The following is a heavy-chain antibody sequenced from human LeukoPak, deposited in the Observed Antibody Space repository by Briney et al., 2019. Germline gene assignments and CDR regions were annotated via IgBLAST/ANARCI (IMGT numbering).Heavy chain of an antibody. J-gene: IGHJ4*02. Sequence: GGSLRLSCAASGFTFSTYGMHWVRQAPGKGLEWVAIIWYDGGNKYYADSVKGRFTISRDNSKNTLYLRMNSLRAEDTAVYYCARDHNWGNEVDYWGQGTLVTVSS. CDR2: IWYDGGNK. D-gene: IGHD7-27*01. CDR1: GFTFSTYG. CDR3: ARDHNWGNEVDY. V-gene: IGHV3-33*01.